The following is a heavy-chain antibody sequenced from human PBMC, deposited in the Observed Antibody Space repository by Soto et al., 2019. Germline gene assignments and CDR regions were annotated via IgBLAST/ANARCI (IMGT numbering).Heavy chain of an antibody. CDR2: IIPIFGTA. J-gene: IGHJ3*02. V-gene: IGHV1-69*13. CDR1: GYTFTDYA. CDR3: ARAYSRIEAFDI. Sequence: SSVKVSCKASGYTFTDYAIHWVRQAPGQGLEWMGGIIPIFGTANYAQKFQGRVTITADESTSTAYMELSSLRSEDTAVYYCARAYSRIEAFDIWGQGTMVTVSS. D-gene: IGHD2-21*01.